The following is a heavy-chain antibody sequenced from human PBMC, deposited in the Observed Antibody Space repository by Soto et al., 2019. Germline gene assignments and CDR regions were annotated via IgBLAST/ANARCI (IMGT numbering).Heavy chain of an antibody. J-gene: IGHJ4*02. CDR3: VRSGDNYNLLDY. D-gene: IGHD1-1*01. CDR2: SSNSGSFT. V-gene: IGHV3-11*06. CDR1: GFTFSDYY. Sequence: PGGSLRLSCAASGFTFSDYYMSWTRQAPGKGLEWIGYSSNSGSFTRYADSVKGRFSISRDNAKNSLFLQINSLRGEDTAIYYCVRSGDNYNLLDYWGQGTPVTVSS.